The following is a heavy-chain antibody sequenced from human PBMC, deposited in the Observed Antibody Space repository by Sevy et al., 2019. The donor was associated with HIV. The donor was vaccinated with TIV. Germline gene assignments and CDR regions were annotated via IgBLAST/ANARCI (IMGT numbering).Heavy chain of an antibody. CDR3: ARETIGYCSSISCHYFDY. CDR2: ITSRSNYI. J-gene: IGHJ4*02. V-gene: IGHV3-21*01. CDR1: GFTFSTYN. D-gene: IGHD2-2*01. Sequence: GGSLRLSCAASGFTFSTYNMNWVRQAPGMGLEWVSSITSRSNYIYYADSVKGRFTISRDNAKNSLYLQMNSLRAEDSAVYYCARETIGYCSSISCHYFDYWGQGTLVTVSS.